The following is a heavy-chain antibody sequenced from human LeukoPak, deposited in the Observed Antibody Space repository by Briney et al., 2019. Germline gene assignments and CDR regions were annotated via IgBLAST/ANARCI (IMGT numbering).Heavy chain of an antibody. Sequence: GGSLRLSCAASGFTFSSYGMHWVRQAPGKGLECVAFIRYVGSNKYYADSVKGRFTISRDNSKNTLYLQMNSLRAEDTAVYYCAKGPSRSGSYYSDVDYWGQGTLVTVSS. CDR3: AKGPSRSGSYYSDVDY. CDR2: IRYVGSNK. D-gene: IGHD3-10*01. CDR1: GFTFSSYG. J-gene: IGHJ4*02. V-gene: IGHV3-30*02.